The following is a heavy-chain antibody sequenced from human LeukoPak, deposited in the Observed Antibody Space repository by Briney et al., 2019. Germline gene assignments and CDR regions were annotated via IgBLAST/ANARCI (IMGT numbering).Heavy chain of an antibody. D-gene: IGHD2-15*01. CDR3: ARDQGYCSGGSCYPEFDY. CDR2: ISSSGSTI. J-gene: IGHJ4*02. Sequence: PGGSLRLSCAASGFTFSDYYMSWIRQAPGKGLEWVSYISSSGSTIYYADSVKGRFTISRDNAKNSLYLQMNSLRAEDTAVYYCARDQGYCSGGSCYPEFDYWGQGTLVTVSS. V-gene: IGHV3-11*01. CDR1: GFTFSDYY.